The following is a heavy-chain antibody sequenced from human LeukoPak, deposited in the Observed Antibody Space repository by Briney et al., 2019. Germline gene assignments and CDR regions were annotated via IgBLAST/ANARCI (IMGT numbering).Heavy chain of an antibody. CDR2: IIPIFGTA. V-gene: IGHV1-69*13. Sequence: GASVKVSCKASGGTFSSYAISWVRQAPGQGLEWMGGIIPIFGTANYAQKFQGRVTITADESTSTVYMELSSLRSEDTAVYYCARTAGIAVAQISFDYWGQGTLVTVSS. D-gene: IGHD6-19*01. J-gene: IGHJ4*02. CDR1: GGTFSSYA. CDR3: ARTAGIAVAQISFDY.